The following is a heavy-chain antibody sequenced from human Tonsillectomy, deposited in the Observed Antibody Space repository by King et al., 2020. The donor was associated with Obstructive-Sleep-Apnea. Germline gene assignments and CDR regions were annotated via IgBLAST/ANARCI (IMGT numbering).Heavy chain of an antibody. CDR3: ARAPFIWTDYDQSWYFDL. D-gene: IGHD3/OR15-3a*01. CDR2: IDSVGTT. V-gene: IGHV3-66*01. Sequence: DVQLVESGGGLVQPEGSVRLSCAASGFKVSSNYMSWVRQSPGKGLEWVSVIDSVGTTYYADSVKGRFTISSDTSMNTLHLQMNSLRYEDTALYYCARAPFIWTDYDQSWYFDLWGRGTQVTVSS. CDR1: GFKVSSNY. J-gene: IGHJ2*01.